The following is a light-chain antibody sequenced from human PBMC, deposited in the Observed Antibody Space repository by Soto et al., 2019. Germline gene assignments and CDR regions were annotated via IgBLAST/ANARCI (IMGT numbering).Light chain of an antibody. CDR2: EVS. CDR1: NRDVGAYNY. Sequence: QSALTQPASVSGSPGQSITISCTGTNRDVGAYNYVSWYQQYPGKAPKLMIFEVSNRPSGVSNRFSGSKSGNTASLTISGLQAEDEAEYHCSSYTGSSTLVFGGGTTLTVL. J-gene: IGLJ3*02. CDR3: SSYTGSSTLV. V-gene: IGLV2-14*01.